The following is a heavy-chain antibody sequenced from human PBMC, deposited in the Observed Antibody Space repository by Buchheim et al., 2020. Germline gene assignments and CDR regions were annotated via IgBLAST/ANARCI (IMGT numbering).Heavy chain of an antibody. D-gene: IGHD3-3*01. CDR3: ARGYSDFRVPTR. Sequence: EVQLVESGGGLVQPGGSLRLSCAGSGFTFSSYWMSWVRQAPGKGLEWVANIKQDGSEKNYVDSVKGRFTISKDNAKNSLYLQMNSLRVEDTAVYYCARGYSDFRVPTRWGQGTL. J-gene: IGHJ4*02. CDR2: IKQDGSEK. CDR1: GFTFSSYW. V-gene: IGHV3-7*01.